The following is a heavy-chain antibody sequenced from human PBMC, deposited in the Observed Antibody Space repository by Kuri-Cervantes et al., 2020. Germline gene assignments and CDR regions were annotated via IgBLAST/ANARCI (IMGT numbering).Heavy chain of an antibody. D-gene: IGHD6-13*01. CDR2: IKQDGSEK. CDR1: GGSISSSTYY. V-gene: IGHV3-7*01. Sequence: ETLSLTCSVSGGSISSSTYYWGWIRQPPGKGLDWVANIKQDGSEKYYVDSAKGRFTISRDNAKNSLYLQMNSLRAEDTAVYYCARDETLVLPPITNYYYGMDVWGQGTTVTVSS. CDR3: ARDETLVLPPITNYYYGMDV. J-gene: IGHJ6*02.